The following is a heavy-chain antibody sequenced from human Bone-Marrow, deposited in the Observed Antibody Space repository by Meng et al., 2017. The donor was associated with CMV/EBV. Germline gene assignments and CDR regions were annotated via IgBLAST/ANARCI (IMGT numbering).Heavy chain of an antibody. D-gene: IGHD6-19*01. Sequence: ASVKVSCKISGNIFNDYYIHWVRQAPGQGLEWMGWINPNSGGTNYAQKFQGRVTMTRDTSISTAYMELSRLTSDDTAVYYCARRGLAVLAYYGMDVWGQGTTVTVSS. CDR3: ARRGLAVLAYYGMDV. J-gene: IGHJ6*02. CDR1: GNIFNDYY. CDR2: INPNSGGT. V-gene: IGHV1-2*02.